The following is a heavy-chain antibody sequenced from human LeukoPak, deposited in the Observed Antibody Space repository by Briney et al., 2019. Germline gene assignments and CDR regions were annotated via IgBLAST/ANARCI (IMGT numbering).Heavy chain of an antibody. CDR3: ERGCSCLAPAP. Sequence: GGSLRLSCAASGFTFRSSEMNWVRQAPGKGLEWVSYISDGGKTKYYADSVKGRFTISRDNAKNSLYLQMNSLRAEDTAVYYCERGCSCLAPAPWGNRTPVTVSS. CDR1: GFTFRSSE. CDR2: ISDGGKTK. V-gene: IGHV3-48*03. D-gene: IGHD2-15*01. J-gene: IGHJ5*02.